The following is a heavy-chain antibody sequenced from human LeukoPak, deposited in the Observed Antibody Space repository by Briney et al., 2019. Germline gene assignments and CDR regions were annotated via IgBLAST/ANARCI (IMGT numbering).Heavy chain of an antibody. D-gene: IGHD2-21*02. CDR1: GGSFSGYY. J-gene: IGHJ4*02. V-gene: IGHV4-34*01. CDR2: INHSGST. Sequence: PSETLSLTCAVYGGSFSGYYWSWIRQPPGKGLEWIGEINHSGSTNYNPSLKSRVTISVDTSKNQFSLKLSSVTAADTAVYYCARGVVTAPQTFDYWGQGTLVTVSS. CDR3: ARGVVTAPQTFDY.